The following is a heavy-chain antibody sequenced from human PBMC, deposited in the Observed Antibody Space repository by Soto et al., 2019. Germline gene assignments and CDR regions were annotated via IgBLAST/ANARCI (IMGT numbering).Heavy chain of an antibody. J-gene: IGHJ4*02. CDR1: GGSISSXXXX. D-gene: IGHD6-19*01. CDR2: IYYCGST. Sequence: QLQLQESGPGLVKPSETLSLTCTVSGGSISSXXXXXXXIXQPPXXXLGWIGSIYYCGSTYSNPSPKRRVTISVDXSXNQFCLKLXXXXAXXXAVYYCARHAVHSSGFTDYWGQGTLVTVSS. CDR3: ARHAVHSSGFTDY. V-gene: IGHV4-39*01.